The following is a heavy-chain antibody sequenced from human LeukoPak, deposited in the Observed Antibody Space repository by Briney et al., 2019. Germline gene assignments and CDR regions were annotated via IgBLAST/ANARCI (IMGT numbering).Heavy chain of an antibody. CDR2: ISSSSSYI. Sequence: GGSLRLSCAASGFTFSSYSMNWVRQAPWKGLEWVSSISSSSSYIYYADSVKGRFTISRDNAKNSLYLQMNSLRAEDTAVYYCARDSSGYYSTHWGQGTLVTVSS. J-gene: IGHJ4*02. V-gene: IGHV3-21*01. CDR3: ARDSSGYYSTH. D-gene: IGHD3-22*01. CDR1: GFTFSSYS.